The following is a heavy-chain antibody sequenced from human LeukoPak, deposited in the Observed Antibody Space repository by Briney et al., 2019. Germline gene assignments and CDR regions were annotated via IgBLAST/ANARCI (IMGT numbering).Heavy chain of an antibody. CDR3: ARAGIMITFGGVLGFDR. CDR2: INHSGST. J-gene: IGHJ5*02. Sequence: SETLSLTCAVYGGSFSGYYWSWIRQPPGKGLEWIGEINHSGSTNYNPSLKSRVTISVDTSKNQFSLKLSSVTAADTAVYYCARAGIMITFGGVLGFDRWGQGTLVTVSS. CDR1: GGSFSGYY. D-gene: IGHD3-16*01. V-gene: IGHV4-34*01.